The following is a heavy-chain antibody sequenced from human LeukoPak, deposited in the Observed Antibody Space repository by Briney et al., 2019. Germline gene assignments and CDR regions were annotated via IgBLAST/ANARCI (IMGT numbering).Heavy chain of an antibody. CDR3: ALIEEYFDY. Sequence: SQTLSLTCTVSGGSISCGDYYWSWIRQPPGKGLKWIGYIFYSGNTYYNPSLKSRVTISVDTSKNQFSLKLSSVTAADTAVYYCALIEEYFDYWGQGTLVTVSS. V-gene: IGHV4-30-4*01. CDR2: IFYSGNT. CDR1: GGSISCGDYY. J-gene: IGHJ4*02.